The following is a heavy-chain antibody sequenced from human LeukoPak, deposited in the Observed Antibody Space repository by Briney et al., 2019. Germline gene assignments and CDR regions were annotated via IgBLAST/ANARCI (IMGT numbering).Heavy chain of an antibody. CDR3: ARDWMVTGIGDY. V-gene: IGHV3-48*04. Sequence: GGSLRLSCAASGFIFSSYTMNWVRQAPGKGLEWVSYINGGSSTIHYADSVKGRFTISRDNAKNSLYLQMNSLRAEDTAVYYCARDWMVTGIGDYWGQGTLVTVSS. CDR1: GFIFSSYT. D-gene: IGHD4-23*01. J-gene: IGHJ4*02. CDR2: INGGSSTI.